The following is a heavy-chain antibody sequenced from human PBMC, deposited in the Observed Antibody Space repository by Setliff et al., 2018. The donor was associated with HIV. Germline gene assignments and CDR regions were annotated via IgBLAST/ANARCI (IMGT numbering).Heavy chain of an antibody. D-gene: IGHD1-26*01. V-gene: IGHV1-2*02. CDR2: IHPKSGVT. CDR1: GYSFSGND. Sequence: SVKVSCKTSGYSFSGNDINWVRQAPGQGLEWVGWIHPKSGVTKSAQKFQGRVTMTRDPSISTVYMELTSLTSDDTALYYCARCIGSSISYFDSWGQGTLVTVSS. CDR3: ARCIGSSISYFDS. J-gene: IGHJ4*02.